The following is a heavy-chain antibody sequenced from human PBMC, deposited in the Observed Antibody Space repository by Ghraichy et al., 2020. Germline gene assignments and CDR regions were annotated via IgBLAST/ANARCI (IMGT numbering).Heavy chain of an antibody. D-gene: IGHD1-26*01. V-gene: IGHV3-21*01. CDR2: ITGTSNSI. CDR1: GFIFSTYN. Sequence: GGSLRLSCAASGFIFSTYNMNWVRQAPGKGLEWVSSITGTSNSIYYADSVKGRFTISRDNAKNSLYLQMSSLRAEDTAIYYCVRPYSGSYSFASWCQGTLVTVSS. J-gene: IGHJ4*02. CDR3: VRPYSGSYSFAS.